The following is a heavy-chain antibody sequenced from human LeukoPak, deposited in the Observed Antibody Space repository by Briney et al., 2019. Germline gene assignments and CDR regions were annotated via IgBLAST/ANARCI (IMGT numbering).Heavy chain of an antibody. CDR3: AKAQYYDSSGNDY. J-gene: IGHJ4*02. V-gene: IGHV3-30*02. CDR1: GFTFSSYG. CDR2: IRYDGSNK. D-gene: IGHD3-22*01. Sequence: PGGSLRLSCAASGFTFSSYGMHWVRQAPGKGLEWVAFIRYDGSNKYYADSVKGRLTISRDNSKNTLYLQMNSLRAEDTAVYYCAKAQYYDSSGNDYWGQGTLVTVSS.